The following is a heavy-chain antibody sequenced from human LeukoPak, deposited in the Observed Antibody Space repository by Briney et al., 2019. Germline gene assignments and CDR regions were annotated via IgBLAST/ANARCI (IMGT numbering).Heavy chain of an antibody. V-gene: IGHV1-18*01. CDR2: ISAYNGNT. D-gene: IGHD3-22*01. Sequence: GASVKVSCKASGYTFTNYGISWVRQAPGQGFEWMGWISAYNGNTNYAQKLQGRLTMTTDTSTSTAYMELRSLRSDDTAVHYCARTYYYGSSAYYGSVDYWGQGTLVTVSS. CDR3: ARTYYYGSSAYYGSVDY. CDR1: GYTFTNYG. J-gene: IGHJ4*02.